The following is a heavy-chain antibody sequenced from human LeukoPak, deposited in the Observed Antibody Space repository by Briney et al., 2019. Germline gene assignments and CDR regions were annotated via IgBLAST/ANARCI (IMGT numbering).Heavy chain of an antibody. V-gene: IGHV3-48*03. CDR1: GFTFSSYE. J-gene: IGHJ5*02. D-gene: IGHD3-16*02. Sequence: GGSLRLSCAASGFTFSSYEINWVRQAPGKGLEGVSYISSSGSTIYYADSVKGRFTILRDNAKNSLYLQMNSLRAEDTAVYYCARDSLPYDYVWGSYRFFDPWGQGTLVTVSS. CDR2: ISSSGSTI. CDR3: ARDSLPYDYVWGSYRFFDP.